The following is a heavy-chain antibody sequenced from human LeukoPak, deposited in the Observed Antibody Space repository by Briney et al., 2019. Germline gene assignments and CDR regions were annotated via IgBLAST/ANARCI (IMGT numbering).Heavy chain of an antibody. CDR1: GFTFSNHW. V-gene: IGHV3-7*01. Sequence: QTGGSLRLSCAASGFTFSNHWMAWVRQTPGKGPEWVANIDEDGDVKSYAESVKGRFTVSRDNGRTSVYLQMNSLRAEDTAIYYCARHVTRGRSDFDCWGQGALVTVS. D-gene: IGHD5-12*01. CDR3: ARHVTRGRSDFDC. CDR2: IDEDGDVK. J-gene: IGHJ4*02.